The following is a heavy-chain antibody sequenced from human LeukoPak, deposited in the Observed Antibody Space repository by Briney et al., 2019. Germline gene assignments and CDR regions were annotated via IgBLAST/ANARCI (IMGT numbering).Heavy chain of an antibody. CDR3: ARDQGYSSGWYRAHYYMDV. Sequence: PGGSLRLSCAASGFTFSSYWMSWVRQAPGKGLEWVANIKQDGSEKYYVDSVKGRFTISRDNAKNSLYLQMNSLRAEDTAVYYCARDQGYSSGWYRAHYYMDVWGKGTTVTISS. CDR2: IKQDGSEK. CDR1: GFTFSSYW. J-gene: IGHJ6*03. D-gene: IGHD6-19*01. V-gene: IGHV3-7*01.